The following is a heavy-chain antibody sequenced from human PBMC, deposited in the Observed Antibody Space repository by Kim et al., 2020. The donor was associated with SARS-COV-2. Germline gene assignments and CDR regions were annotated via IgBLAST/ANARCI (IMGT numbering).Heavy chain of an antibody. CDR2: IIPILGIA. CDR1: GGTFSSYA. CDR3: ARDSITTGTYYFDY. V-gene: IGHV1-69*04. J-gene: IGHJ4*02. Sequence: SVKVPCKASGGTFSSYAISWVRQAPGQGLEWMGRIIPILGIANYAQKFQGRVTITADKSTSTAYMELSSLRSEDTAVYYCARDSITTGTYYFDYWGQGTLVTVSS. D-gene: IGHD1-1*01.